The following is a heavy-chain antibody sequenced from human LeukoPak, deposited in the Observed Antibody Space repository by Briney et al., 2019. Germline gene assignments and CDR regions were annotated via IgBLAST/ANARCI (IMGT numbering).Heavy chain of an antibody. CDR3: AKVCRCSSTSCYGAFDI. Sequence: PGGSLRLSCAASGFTFSSYAMSWVRQAPGKGLEWVSAISGSGGSTYYADSVKGRFTISRDNSKNTLYLQMNSLRAEDTAVYYCAKVCRCSSTSCYGAFDIWGQGTMVTVSS. V-gene: IGHV3-23*01. D-gene: IGHD2-2*01. J-gene: IGHJ3*02. CDR1: GFTFSSYA. CDR2: ISGSGGST.